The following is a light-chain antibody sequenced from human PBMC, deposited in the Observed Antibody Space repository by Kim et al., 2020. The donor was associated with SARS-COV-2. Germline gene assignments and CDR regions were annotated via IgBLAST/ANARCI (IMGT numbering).Light chain of an antibody. CDR3: QQYNNWPSWT. CDR1: QSVSSN. Sequence: EIVMTQSPATLSVSPGERATLSCRASQSVSSNLAWYQQKPGQAPRLLIDGASTRATGIPARFSGSGSGTEFTLTISSLQSEDFAVYYWQQYNNWPSWTFGQGTKVDIK. J-gene: IGKJ1*01. V-gene: IGKV3-15*01. CDR2: GAS.